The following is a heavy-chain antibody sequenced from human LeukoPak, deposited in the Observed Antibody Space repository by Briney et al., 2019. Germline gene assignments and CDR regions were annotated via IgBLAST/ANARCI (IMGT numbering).Heavy chain of an antibody. Sequence: SETLSLTCTVSGGSFSSGSYYWSWIRQPPGKGLEWIGYIYYSGSTNYNPSLKSRVTISVDTSKNQFSLKLSSVTAADTAVYYCASYSSRYYYYGMDVWGQGTTVTVSS. V-gene: IGHV4-61*01. J-gene: IGHJ6*02. CDR3: ASYSSRYYYYGMDV. D-gene: IGHD6-13*01. CDR2: IYYSGST. CDR1: GGSFSSGSYY.